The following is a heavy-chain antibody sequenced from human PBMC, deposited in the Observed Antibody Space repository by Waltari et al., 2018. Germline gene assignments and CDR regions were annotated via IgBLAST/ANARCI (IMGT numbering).Heavy chain of an antibody. CDR3: ARDDVDSSSFGGF. J-gene: IGHJ4*02. Sequence: QLQLVQSGAEVKKPGASVKVSCKGSGFIFSNYGITWVRQAHGQGLEWMGWISAYNGNTNYEQKFQGRVTMTTDTSTSTAYMELRSLRSDDTAVYYCARDDVDSSSFGGFWGQGTLVTVSS. CDR2: ISAYNGNT. D-gene: IGHD6-13*01. V-gene: IGHV1-18*01. CDR1: GFIFSNYG.